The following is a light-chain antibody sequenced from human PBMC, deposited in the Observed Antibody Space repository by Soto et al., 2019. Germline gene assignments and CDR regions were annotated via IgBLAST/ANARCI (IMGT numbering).Light chain of an antibody. CDR3: QQYESLPLT. V-gene: IGKV1-33*01. CDR1: QDINKN. CDR2: DAS. J-gene: IGKJ5*01. Sequence: DIQMTQSPSSLSAFVGARVTITCQASQDINKNLIWYQQKPGKAPKLLIYDASDLETGVPSRFSGSGSGTGFTFTISSLQPEDFATYYCQQYESLPLTFGQGTRLEIK.